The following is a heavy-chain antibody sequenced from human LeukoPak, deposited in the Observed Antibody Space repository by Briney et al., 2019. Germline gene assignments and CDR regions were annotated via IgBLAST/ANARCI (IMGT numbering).Heavy chain of an antibody. J-gene: IGHJ6*03. V-gene: IGHV4-39*07. Sequence: SETLSLTCTVSGGSISGSSYYWGWIRQPPGKGLEWIGSIYYSGSTYYNPSLKSRVTISVDTSKNQFSLKLSSVTAADTAVYYCARTQGRNYDFWSGYYYLDYYYYYMDVWGKGTTVTVSS. CDR3: ARTQGRNYDFWSGYYYLDYYYYYMDV. CDR2: IYYSGST. CDR1: GGSISGSSYY. D-gene: IGHD3-3*01.